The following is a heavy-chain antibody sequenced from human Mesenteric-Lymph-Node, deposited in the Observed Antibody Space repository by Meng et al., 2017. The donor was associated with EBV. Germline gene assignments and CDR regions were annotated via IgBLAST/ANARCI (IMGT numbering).Heavy chain of an antibody. J-gene: IGHJ5*02. CDR1: GGSVNSTSYY. V-gene: IGHV4-61*01. Sequence: QLEEGGPGLVKPSETLSLTCSVSGGSVNSTSYYWSWIRQPQGKRLEWIGYVYYSGSTNYNPSLKSRVTISVDTSKNQFSMNLYSVTAADTAVYYCARENPARGNWFDPWGQGALVTVSS. CDR2: VYYSGST. CDR3: ARENPARGNWFDP. D-gene: IGHD3-10*01.